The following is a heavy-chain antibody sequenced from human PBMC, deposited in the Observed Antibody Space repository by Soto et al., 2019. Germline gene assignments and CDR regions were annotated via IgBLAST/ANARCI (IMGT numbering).Heavy chain of an antibody. CDR3: AKGGTGTTVGRYMDV. CDR1: EFTFSSYA. V-gene: IGHV3-23*01. Sequence: HPGGSLRLSCAASEFTFSSYAMSWVRQAPGKGLEWVSSITGTGGSTYYADSVQGRFTISRDNFKNTLNLQMNSLRAEDSAVYFCAKGGTGTTVGRYMDVWGKGTTVTVSS. D-gene: IGHD1-7*01. CDR2: ITGTGGST. J-gene: IGHJ6*03.